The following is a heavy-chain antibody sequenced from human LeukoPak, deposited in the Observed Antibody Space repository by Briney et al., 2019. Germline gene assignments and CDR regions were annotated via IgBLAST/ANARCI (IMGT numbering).Heavy chain of an antibody. CDR1: GFTFSSYA. D-gene: IGHD2-2*01. CDR3: AKENGDLYCGFTSCPDNWFDP. J-gene: IGHJ5*02. V-gene: IGHV3-23*01. Sequence: PGGSLRLSCAASGFTFSSYAVSWVRQAPGKGLEWVSGISGSGSPTHYADSVKGRFAISRDNSKNTVYLQMNSLRAEDTAVYYCAKENGDLYCGFTSCPDNWFDPWGQGTLVTVSS. CDR2: ISGSGSPT.